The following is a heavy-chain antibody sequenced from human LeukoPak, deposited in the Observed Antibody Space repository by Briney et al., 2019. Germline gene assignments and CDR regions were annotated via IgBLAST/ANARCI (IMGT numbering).Heavy chain of an antibody. V-gene: IGHV4-4*07. J-gene: IGHJ6*02. Sequence: SETLSLTCTVSGGSISSYYWSWIRQPAGQGLEWIGRIYTSVSTAYNPSLKSRVTMSVDTSKNQFSLKLSSVTAADTAVYYCARDQRYSSGWASYYYYGMDVWGQGTTVTVSS. CDR1: GGSISSYY. D-gene: IGHD6-19*01. CDR3: ARDQRYSSGWASYYYYGMDV. CDR2: IYTSVST.